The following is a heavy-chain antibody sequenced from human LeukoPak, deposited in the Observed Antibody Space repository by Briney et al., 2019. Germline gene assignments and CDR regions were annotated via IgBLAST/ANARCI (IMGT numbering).Heavy chain of an antibody. J-gene: IGHJ6*03. CDR3: AKDRGSSWYVDYYYMDV. D-gene: IGHD6-13*01. Sequence: PGGSLRLSCAASGFTFSSYGMHWVRQAPCKGLEWVAFIRYDGSNKYYADSVKGRFTISRDNSKNTLYLQMNSLRAEDTAVYYCAKDRGSSWYVDYYYMDVWGKGTTVTVSS. CDR1: GFTFSSYG. V-gene: IGHV3-30*02. CDR2: IRYDGSNK.